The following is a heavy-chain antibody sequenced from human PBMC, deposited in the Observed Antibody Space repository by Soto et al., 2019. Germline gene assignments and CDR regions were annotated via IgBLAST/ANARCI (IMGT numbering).Heavy chain of an antibody. Sequence: ASVKVSCKVSGYTLTELSMHWVRQAPGKGLEWMGGFDPEDGETIYAQKFQGRVTMTEDTSTDTAYMELSSLRSEDTAVYYCAAEIAAAGYFDYWGQGTLVTSPQ. D-gene: IGHD6-13*01. CDR3: AAEIAAAGYFDY. J-gene: IGHJ4*02. V-gene: IGHV1-24*01. CDR2: FDPEDGET. CDR1: GYTLTELS.